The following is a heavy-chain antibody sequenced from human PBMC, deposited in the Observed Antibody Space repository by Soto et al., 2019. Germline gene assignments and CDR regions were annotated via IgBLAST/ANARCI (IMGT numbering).Heavy chain of an antibody. CDR3: ARDIFRGLATGGFDP. CDR2: INHSGRT. V-gene: IGHV4-34*01. D-gene: IGHD3-9*01. CDR1: DESFTAYY. Sequence: SETLSLTCAVYDESFTAYYWTWIRQPPGKGLEWIGQINHSGRTNYNPSLKSRVTISVDTSKNQFSLKLSSVTAADTAVYYCARDIFRGLATGGFDPWGQGTLVTVSS. J-gene: IGHJ5*02.